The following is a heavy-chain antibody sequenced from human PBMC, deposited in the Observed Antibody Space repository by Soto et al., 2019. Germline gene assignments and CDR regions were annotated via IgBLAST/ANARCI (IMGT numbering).Heavy chain of an antibody. J-gene: IGHJ4*02. CDR3: ARGDLVNGDPD. V-gene: IGHV4-30-4*01. Sequence: QVQLQESGPGLVKLSQTLSLTCPVPVGSITRGNYYWSWIRKPPGKGLEWIGYIYYSGSTYYNPSLKSRVTISVDTSKNQFSLKLSSVTAADTAVYYCARGDLVNGDPDWGQGTLVTVSS. D-gene: IGHD2-8*01. CDR1: VGSITRGNYY. CDR2: IYYSGST.